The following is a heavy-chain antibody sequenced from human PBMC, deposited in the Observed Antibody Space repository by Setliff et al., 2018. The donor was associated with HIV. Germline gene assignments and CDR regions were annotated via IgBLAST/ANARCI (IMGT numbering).Heavy chain of an antibody. V-gene: IGHV3-13*01. CDR3: AKALRYYYDSSGYHYYYYYYYMDV. D-gene: IGHD3-22*01. CDR2: IGTISDT. CDR1: GFTFSTYD. J-gene: IGHJ6*03. Sequence: HPGGSLRLSCAASGFTFSTYDMHWVRQVTGKGLEWVSAIGTISDTFYSDSVEGRFTISRENARNSLHLQMNSLRAGDTGVYYCAKALRYYYDSSGYHYYYYYYYMDVWGKGTTVTVSS.